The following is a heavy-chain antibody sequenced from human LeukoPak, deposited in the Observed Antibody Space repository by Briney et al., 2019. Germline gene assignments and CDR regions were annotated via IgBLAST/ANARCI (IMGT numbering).Heavy chain of an antibody. D-gene: IGHD2-15*01. CDR1: GFGFNSYA. CDR3: AKGSANARPYYFDY. V-gene: IGHV3-23*01. Sequence: GGSLRLSCAASGFGFNSYAMSWVRQAPGKGLEWVSAITGGGTSTYYADSVKGRFTISRDNSRNTLYLQMNSLRAKDTAVYYCAKGSANARPYYFDYWGQGTLVSVSS. CDR2: ITGGGTST. J-gene: IGHJ4*02.